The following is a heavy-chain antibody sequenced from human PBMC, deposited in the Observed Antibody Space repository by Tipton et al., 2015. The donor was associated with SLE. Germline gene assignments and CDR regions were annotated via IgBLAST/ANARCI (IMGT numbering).Heavy chain of an antibody. J-gene: IGHJ3*02. CDR3: ARRNSESGAFDM. CDR2: IYTAGDT. CDR1: GFTVSGNY. V-gene: IGHV3-53*01. D-gene: IGHD3-10*01. Sequence: GSLRLSCVASGFTVSGNYMSWVRQAPGRGLEWVSVIYTAGDTYYADSVKGRFTISRDNTKNTLYLQMNSLRAEDTAVYYCARRNSESGAFDMWGQGTLVTVSS.